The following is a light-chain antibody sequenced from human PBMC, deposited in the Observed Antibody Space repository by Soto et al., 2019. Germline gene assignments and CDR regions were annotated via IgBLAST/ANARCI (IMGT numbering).Light chain of an antibody. Sequence: QVTQSPSSLSASVGDRVTITCRASQGISSYLAWYQQKPGKVPKLLIYAASTLHSGVPSRFSGSGSGTDFTLTISSLQPEDFATYYCLGYDTAPTWTFGRGTKVDIK. V-gene: IGKV1-27*01. CDR2: AAS. J-gene: IGKJ1*01. CDR3: LGYDTAPTWT. CDR1: QGISSY.